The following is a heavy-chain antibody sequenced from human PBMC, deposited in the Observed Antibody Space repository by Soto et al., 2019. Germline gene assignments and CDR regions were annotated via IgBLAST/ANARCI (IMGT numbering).Heavy chain of an antibody. J-gene: IGHJ4*02. Sequence: EVHLLESGGGLVQPGGSLRLSCAASGFIFSNYAMFWFRQAPGKGLEWVSTMYAAGGSKYYAGYVKGSFTISRDNSRDTLLLQMDSLRVEDTAMYFCAKDLIRGEGYEDPDYWGQGTLVIVSS. CDR3: AKDLIRGEGYEDPDY. CDR2: MYAAGGSK. V-gene: IGHV3-23*01. CDR1: GFIFSNYA. D-gene: IGHD3-10*01.